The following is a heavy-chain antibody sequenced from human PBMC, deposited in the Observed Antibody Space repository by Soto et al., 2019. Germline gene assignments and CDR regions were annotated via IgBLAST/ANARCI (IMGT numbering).Heavy chain of an antibody. D-gene: IGHD6-6*01. CDR3: ARVPNLAARPGFDY. CDR1: GGSISSSNW. J-gene: IGHJ4*02. Sequence: PSEPLSLTGAVSGGSISSSNWWSWVRQPPGKGLEWIGEIYHSGITNYNPSLKSRVTISVDKSKNQFSLKLSSVTAADTAVYYCARVPNLAARPGFDYWGQGTLVTVSS. V-gene: IGHV4-4*02. CDR2: IYHSGIT.